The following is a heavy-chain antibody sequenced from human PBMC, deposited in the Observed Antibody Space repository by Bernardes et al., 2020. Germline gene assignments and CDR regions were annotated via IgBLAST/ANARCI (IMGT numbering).Heavy chain of an antibody. J-gene: IGHJ4*02. Sequence: GGSLRPSCAASGFTSDDYAMHWVRQAPGKGLEWVSGISWNGGSIGYADSVKGRFTISRDNAKNSLYLQMNSLRAEDTALYYCAKDIELLGVTTGYFDYWGQGTLVTVSS. V-gene: IGHV3-9*02. D-gene: IGHD4-17*01. CDR3: AKDIELLGVTTGYFDY. CDR1: GFTSDDYA. CDR2: ISWNGGSI.